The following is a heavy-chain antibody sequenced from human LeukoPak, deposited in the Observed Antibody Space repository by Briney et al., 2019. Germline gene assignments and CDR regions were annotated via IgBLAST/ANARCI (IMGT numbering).Heavy chain of an antibody. Sequence: PGGSLRLSCEASGFTFSSHAMSWVRQAPGKGLEWVSAISASGASTVYADSVKGRFTISRDNSKNTLNLQMSSLGAADTAVYYCAKSRGSFSRSGDFDSWGQGTLVTVPS. CDR3: AKSRGSFSRSGDFDS. CDR2: ISASGAST. J-gene: IGHJ4*02. CDR1: GFTFSSHA. V-gene: IGHV3-23*01. D-gene: IGHD1-26*01.